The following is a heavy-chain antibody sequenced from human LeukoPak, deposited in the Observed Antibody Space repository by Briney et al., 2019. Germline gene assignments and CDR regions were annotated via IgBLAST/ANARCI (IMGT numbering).Heavy chain of an antibody. CDR3: ARDPYYYYYGMDV. V-gene: IGHV4-34*01. CDR2: INHSGST. Sequence: SETLSLTCAVYGGSFSGYYWSWIRQPPGKGLEWIGEINHSGSTNYNPSLKSRVAISVDTSKNQFSLKLSSVTAADTAVYYCARDPYYYYYGMDVWGQGTTVTVSS. CDR1: GGSFSGYY. J-gene: IGHJ6*02.